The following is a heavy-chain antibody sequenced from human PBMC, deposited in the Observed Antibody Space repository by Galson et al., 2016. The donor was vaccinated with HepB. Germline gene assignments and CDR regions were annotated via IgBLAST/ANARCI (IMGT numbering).Heavy chain of an antibody. D-gene: IGHD3-10*01. CDR2: ISANSGNT. CDR3: ARDVRFRFDY. V-gene: IGHV1-18*01. CDR1: GYRFPSNG. Sequence: SVKVSCKASGYRFPSNGISWVRQAPGQGLEWLGWISANSGNTIYTQKLKGRVTMTTDTSTSTAYMELRSLRADDTAVYYCARDVRFRFDYWGQGTLVTGSS. J-gene: IGHJ4*02.